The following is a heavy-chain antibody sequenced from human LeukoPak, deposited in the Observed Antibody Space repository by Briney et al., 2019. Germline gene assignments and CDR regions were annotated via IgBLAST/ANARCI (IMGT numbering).Heavy chain of an antibody. V-gene: IGHV1-2*04. CDR2: INPNSGGT. Sequence: ASVKVSCKASGYTFTGYYMHWVRQAPGQGLEWMGWINPNSGGTNYAQKFQGWVTMTRDTSTSTVYMELSSLRSEDTAVYYCARGYGDPDYWGQGTLVTVSS. D-gene: IGHD4-17*01. J-gene: IGHJ4*02. CDR3: ARGYGDPDY. CDR1: GYTFTGYY.